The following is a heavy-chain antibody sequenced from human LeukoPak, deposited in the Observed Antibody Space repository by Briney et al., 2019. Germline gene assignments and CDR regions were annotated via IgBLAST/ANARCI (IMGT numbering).Heavy chain of an antibody. CDR2: TYYSGTT. V-gene: IGHV4-39*01. CDR1: GGSISSSSYY. Sequence: SETLSLTCTVSGGSISSSSYYWGWIRQPPGKGLEWIGSTYYSGTTYYNPSLKSRVTISVDTSKNQFSLKLSSVTAADTAVYYCARRRNTRDANWFDPWGQGTLVTVSS. J-gene: IGHJ5*02. CDR3: ARRRNTRDANWFDP.